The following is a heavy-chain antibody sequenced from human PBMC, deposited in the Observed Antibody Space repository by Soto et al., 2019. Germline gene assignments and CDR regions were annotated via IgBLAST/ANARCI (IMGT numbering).Heavy chain of an antibody. Sequence: VGSLRLSCAASGFTFSDYYMSWIRQAPGKGLEWVSYISSDASRIYYADSVKDRFTISRDNAKKSLYLQMNSLRAEDTAVYYCGRDGGYSMKWFDPWGQGTLVTVSS. J-gene: IGHJ5*02. CDR1: GFTFSDYY. V-gene: IGHV3-11*01. CDR3: GRDGGYSMKWFDP. CDR2: ISSDASRI. D-gene: IGHD5-18*01.